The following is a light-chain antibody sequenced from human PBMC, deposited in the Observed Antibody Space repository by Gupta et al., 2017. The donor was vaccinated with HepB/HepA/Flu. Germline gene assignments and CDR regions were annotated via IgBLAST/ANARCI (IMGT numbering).Light chain of an antibody. CDR2: KAS. CDR1: QIISSW. Sequence: DIQMTQSPSTLSASVGDRVTITCRASQIISSWLAWYQQKPGKAPKLLSYKASSLESGVPSRFSGSGSGTEFTLTISSLQPDDFATYYCQQYNSYPCSFGQGTKLEIK. J-gene: IGKJ2*04. CDR3: QQYNSYPCS. V-gene: IGKV1-5*03.